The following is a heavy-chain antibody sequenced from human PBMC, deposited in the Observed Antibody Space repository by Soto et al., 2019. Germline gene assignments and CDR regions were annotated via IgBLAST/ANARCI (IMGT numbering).Heavy chain of an antibody. V-gene: IGHV3-30*03. CDR3: YSSGW. J-gene: IGHJ4*02. CDR1: GFTFSTFA. Sequence: QVQLVESGGGVVQPGRSLRLSCAASGFTFSTFAMHWVRQAPGKGLEWVALISNEGINKYYAESVKGRFTISRDNSKNSLYLEMDRLRTEDTAVYYAYSSGWWGQGTRVTVSS. CDR2: ISNEGINK. D-gene: IGHD6-19*01.